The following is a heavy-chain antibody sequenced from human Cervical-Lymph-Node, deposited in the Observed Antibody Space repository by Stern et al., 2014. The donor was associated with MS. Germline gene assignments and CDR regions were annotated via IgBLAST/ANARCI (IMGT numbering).Heavy chain of an antibody. CDR1: GVSLSNASMG. D-gene: IGHD3-10*01. J-gene: IGHJ4*02. CDR2: TFSNDEK. CDR3: ARILYDGAYRGDY. Sequence: QVTLRESGPVLVKPTETLMLTCTVSGVSLSNASMGVSWIRQPPGNALEWLAPTFSNDEKSYSTSLKSRLTISKDTSKSQVVLTMTNMDPVDTATYFCARILYDGAYRGDYWGQGILVTVSS. V-gene: IGHV2-26*01.